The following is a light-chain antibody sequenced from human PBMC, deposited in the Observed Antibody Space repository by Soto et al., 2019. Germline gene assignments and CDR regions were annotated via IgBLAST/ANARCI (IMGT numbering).Light chain of an antibody. CDR2: DTS. J-gene: IGKJ4*01. CDR3: HQRYIWPPLT. V-gene: IGKV3-11*01. Sequence: EIVLTQSPATLSLSPGERATLSCRASQSVENYLAWFQQKRGQAPMLLIYDTSNRAAGIPDRFSGSGSGTDFTLTISNLEPEDFAVYYCHQRYIWPPLTFGGGTKVEIK. CDR1: QSVENY.